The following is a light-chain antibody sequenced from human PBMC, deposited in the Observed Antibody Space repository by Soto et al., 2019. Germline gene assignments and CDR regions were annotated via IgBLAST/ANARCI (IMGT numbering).Light chain of an antibody. V-gene: IGKV3-20*01. CDR1: QSVSSSY. Sequence: EIVLTQSPGTLSLSPGERATLSCRASQSVSSSYLAWYQQKPGQAPRLLIYGASSRATGIPDRFSCSGSGTDFTLTISRLEREDFAVYYCQQYGSSPLTFGGGTKVEIK. J-gene: IGKJ4*01. CDR3: QQYGSSPLT. CDR2: GAS.